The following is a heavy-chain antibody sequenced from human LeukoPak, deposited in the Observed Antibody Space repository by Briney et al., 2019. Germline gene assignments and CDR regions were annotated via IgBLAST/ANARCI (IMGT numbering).Heavy chain of an antibody. V-gene: IGHV1-8*01. CDR2: MNPNSGNT. Sequence: ASVKVSCKASGYTFTSYDINWVRQATGQGLEWMGWMNPNSGNTGYAQKFQGRVTMTRNTSISTAYMELSSLRSEDTAVYYCARDGRGALSGSSPSYYYYMDVWGKGTTVTVSS. J-gene: IGHJ6*03. D-gene: IGHD1-26*01. CDR1: GYTFTSYD. CDR3: ARDGRGALSGSSPSYYYYMDV.